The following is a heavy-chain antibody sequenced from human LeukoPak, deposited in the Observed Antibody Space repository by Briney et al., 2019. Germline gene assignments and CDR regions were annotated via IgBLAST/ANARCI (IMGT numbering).Heavy chain of an antibody. CDR2: INHSGST. D-gene: IGHD2-2*01. Sequence: SETLSLTCAVYGGSFSRYYWSWIRQPPGKGLEWIGEINHSGSTNYNPSLKSRVTISVDTSKNQFSLKLSSVTAADTAVYYCARAMGAAIAYWGQGTLVTVSS. CDR3: ARAMGAAIAY. J-gene: IGHJ4*02. CDR1: GGSFSRYY. V-gene: IGHV4-34*01.